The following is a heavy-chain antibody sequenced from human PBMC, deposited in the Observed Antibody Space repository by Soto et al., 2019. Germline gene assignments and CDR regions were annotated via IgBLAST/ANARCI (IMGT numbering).Heavy chain of an antibody. CDR2: IYYSGST. J-gene: IGHJ4*02. V-gene: IGHV4-61*01. CDR3: ARFGVTVDY. CDR1: GGSVSSGSYY. D-gene: IGHD3-16*01. Sequence: LSLTCTVSGGSVSSGSYYWSWIRQPPGKGLEWIGYIYYSGSTNYNPSLKSRVTISVDTSKNQFSLKLSSVTAADTAVYYCARFGVTVDYWGQGTLVTVSS.